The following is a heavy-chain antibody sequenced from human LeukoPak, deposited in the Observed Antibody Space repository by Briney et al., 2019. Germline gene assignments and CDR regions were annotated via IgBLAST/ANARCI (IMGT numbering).Heavy chain of an antibody. CDR3: ARGPGGGKN. CDR1: GGSISSYY. CDR2: THYNGRN. D-gene: IGHD3-10*01. V-gene: IGHV4-59*01. J-gene: IGHJ4*02. Sequence: SETLSLTCTVSGGSISSYYWSWIRQPPGKGLEWIGYTHYNGRNDYNPSIKSRVTMSVDTSKNQFSLRLSSVTAADTAVYYCARGPGGGKNWGQGTLVTVSS.